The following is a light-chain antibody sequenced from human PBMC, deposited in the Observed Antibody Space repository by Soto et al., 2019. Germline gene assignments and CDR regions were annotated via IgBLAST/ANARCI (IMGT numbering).Light chain of an antibody. J-gene: IGKJ4*02. CDR1: QSIGGF. Sequence: DIQMTQSPSSLSVSVGDSVPITCRASQSIGGFLNWYQQKLGKAPKLLIYAASSLQSGVPSRFSGSGSGTDFTLTISSLQPEDFATYYCQQSYSTPLRFGGGTKV. V-gene: IGKV1-39*01. CDR3: QQSYSTPLR. CDR2: AAS.